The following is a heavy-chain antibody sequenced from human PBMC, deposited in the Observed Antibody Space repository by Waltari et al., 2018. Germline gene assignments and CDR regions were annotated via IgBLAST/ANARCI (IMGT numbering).Heavy chain of an antibody. Sequence: QVQLQESGPGLVKPSETPSLTCTVSGYSISSGYYWDWIRQPPGKGLEWIGSIYHSGSTYYNPSLKSRVTISVDTSKNQFSLKLSSVTAADTAVYYCARMDYVNAFDIWGQGTMVTVSS. V-gene: IGHV4-38-2*02. CDR3: ARMDYVNAFDI. CDR2: IYHSGST. D-gene: IGHD3-16*01. J-gene: IGHJ3*02. CDR1: GYSISSGYY.